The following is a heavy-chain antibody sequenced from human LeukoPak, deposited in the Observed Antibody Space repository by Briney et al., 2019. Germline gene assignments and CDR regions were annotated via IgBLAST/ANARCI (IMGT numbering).Heavy chain of an antibody. V-gene: IGHV3-23*01. J-gene: IGHJ4*02. Sequence: AGGSLRLSCAASGFTFSSYAMSWVRQAPGKGLDWVSAISGSGGSTYYADSVKGRFTISRDNSKNTLYLQMNSLRAEDTAVYYCAKALLYSGYQVYWGQGTLVTVSS. CDR3: AKALLYSGYQVY. CDR2: ISGSGGST. D-gene: IGHD5-12*01. CDR1: GFTFSSYA.